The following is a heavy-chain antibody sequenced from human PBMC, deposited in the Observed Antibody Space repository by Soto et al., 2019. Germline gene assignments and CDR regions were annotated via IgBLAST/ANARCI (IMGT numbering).Heavy chain of an antibody. V-gene: IGHV3-48*02. CDR2: ISSSSSTI. J-gene: IGHJ6*02. Sequence: GGSLRLSCAASGFTFSSYSMNWVRQAPGKGLEWVSYISSSSSTIYYADSVKGRFTISRDNAKNSLYLQMNSLRDEDTAVYYCARDRVGYCSSTSCYASWYYYYGMDVWGQGTTVTVSS. CDR1: GFTFSSYS. D-gene: IGHD2-2*01. CDR3: ARDRVGYCSSTSCYASWYYYYGMDV.